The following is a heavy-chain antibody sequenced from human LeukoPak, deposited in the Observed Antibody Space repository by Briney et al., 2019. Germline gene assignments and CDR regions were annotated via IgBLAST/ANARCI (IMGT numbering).Heavy chain of an antibody. D-gene: IGHD2-21*01. V-gene: IGHV3-74*01. Sequence: GGSLRLSCAASGFTFSSVWMYWVRQAPGKGPQWVSIINPDGSTTGYADSVKGRFTISRDNAKNTLYLQMNNLRTEDTAMYICARGGDDYWGQGTLVTVSS. CDR3: ARGGDDY. CDR1: GFTFSSVW. CDR2: INPDGSTT. J-gene: IGHJ4*02.